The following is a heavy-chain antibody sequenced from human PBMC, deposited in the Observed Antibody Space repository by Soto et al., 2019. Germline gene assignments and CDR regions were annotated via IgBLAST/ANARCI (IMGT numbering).Heavy chain of an antibody. V-gene: IGHV1-18*01. D-gene: IGHD6-19*01. J-gene: IGHJ3*02. CDR2: ISAYNGNT. CDR1: GYTFTSYG. Sequence: ASVKVSCKASGYTFTSYGISWVRQAPGQGLEWMGWISAYNGNTNYAQKLQGRVTMTTDTSTSTAYMELRSLRSDDTAVYYCASRSTGYSSGPSAFGIWGQGTMVTVSS. CDR3: ASRSTGYSSGPSAFGI.